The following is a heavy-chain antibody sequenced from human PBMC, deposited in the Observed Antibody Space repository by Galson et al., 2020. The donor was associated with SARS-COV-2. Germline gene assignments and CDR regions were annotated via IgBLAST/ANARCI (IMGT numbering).Heavy chain of an antibody. CDR2: INQSGST. V-gene: IGHV4-34*01. Sequence: SQASETMSLPCAVYGGSFSGYYWTWIRQTPGRGLEWLGEINQSGSTSYHPSLKSRVTISVDTSKTQFSLKLRAVTAADTAVYYCARGTRDITMIVVVMTAVSCSVDHWGQGTLVTVFS. D-gene: IGHD3-22*01. CDR3: ARGTRDITMIVVVMTAVSCSVDH. J-gene: IGHJ4*02. CDR1: GGSFSGYY.